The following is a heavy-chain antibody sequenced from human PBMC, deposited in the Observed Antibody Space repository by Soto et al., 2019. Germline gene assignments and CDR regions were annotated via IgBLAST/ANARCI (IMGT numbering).Heavy chain of an antibody. D-gene: IGHD3-22*01. J-gene: IGHJ6*02. Sequence: QVTLKESGPVLVKPTETLTLTCTVSGFSLSNARMGVSWIRQPPGKALEWLAHIFSNDEKSYSTSLKSRLTISKDTSKSQVVLTMTNMDPVDTATYYCSRYCGDYYDSSGYYYAHYYYYGMDVWGQGTTVTVSS. V-gene: IGHV2-26*01. CDR1: GFSLSNARMG. CDR2: IFSNDEK. CDR3: SRYCGDYYDSSGYYYAHYYYYGMDV.